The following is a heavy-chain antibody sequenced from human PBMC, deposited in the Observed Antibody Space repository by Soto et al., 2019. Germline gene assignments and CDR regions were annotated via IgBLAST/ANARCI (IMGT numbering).Heavy chain of an antibody. CDR1: GGSTSSYY. CDR2: IYYSGST. Sequence: SETLSLTCTVSGGSTSSYYWSWIRQPPGKGLEWIGYIYYSGSTNYNPSLKSRVTISVDTSKNQFSLKLSSVTAADTAVYYCASGGGVYSSGWYYFDYWGQGTLVTVSS. J-gene: IGHJ4*02. V-gene: IGHV4-59*01. D-gene: IGHD6-19*01. CDR3: ASGGGVYSSGWYYFDY.